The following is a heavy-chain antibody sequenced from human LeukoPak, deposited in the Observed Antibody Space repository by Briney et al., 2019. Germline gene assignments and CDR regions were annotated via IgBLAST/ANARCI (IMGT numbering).Heavy chain of an antibody. V-gene: IGHV4-61*01. J-gene: IGHJ4*02. CDR1: GGSVSSGSYY. Sequence: SETLSLTCTVSGGSVSSGSYYWSWIRQPPGKGLEWIGYTTYSGSTNYNPSLKSRVTISVDTSKNQFSLRLSSVTAADTAVYYCARGYYDILIGPPGYWGQGNLFTVSS. CDR3: ARGYYDILIGPPGY. CDR2: TTYSGST. D-gene: IGHD3-9*01.